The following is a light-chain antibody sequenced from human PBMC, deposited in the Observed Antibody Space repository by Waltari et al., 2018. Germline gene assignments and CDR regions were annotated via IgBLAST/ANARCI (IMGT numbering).Light chain of an antibody. V-gene: IGLV1-51*02. CDR1: SPNIGNNF. CDR2: ENN. CDR3: GTWDSSLSGAV. Sequence: QSGLTQPPSLSAAPGQKVTISCSGSSPNIGNNFVAWYQQFPGTVPKPLIYENNKRPSGIPDRFSGSRSGTSATLVITGLLTGDEAVYYCGTWDSSLSGAVFGGGTHLTVL. J-gene: IGLJ7*01.